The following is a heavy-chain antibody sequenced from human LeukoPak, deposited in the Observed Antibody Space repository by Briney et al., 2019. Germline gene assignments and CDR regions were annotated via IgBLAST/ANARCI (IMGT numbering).Heavy chain of an antibody. V-gene: IGHV3-23*01. CDR2: ISAGGGSA. D-gene: IGHD1-26*01. CDR3: AKAYSGNYYHAFDI. CDR1: GFTFSSYT. J-gene: IGHJ3*02. Sequence: GGSLRLSCAASGFTFSSYTMNWVRQAPGKGLEWVSGISAGGGSARYADSVRGRFTISRDNYRNTLYLQMNSLRVEDTALYYCAKAYSGNYYHAFDIWGQGTMVTVSS.